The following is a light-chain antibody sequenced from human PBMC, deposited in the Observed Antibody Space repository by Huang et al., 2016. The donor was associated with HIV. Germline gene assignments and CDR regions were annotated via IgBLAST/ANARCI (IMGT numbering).Light chain of an antibody. J-gene: IGKJ1*01. V-gene: IGKV3D-15*01. CDR1: QPVNSN. Sequence: ELVMTQSPATLSVSPGEGATLSCRASQPVNSNLAWYQQRPGLAPRLLIYGASTRATGIPARFSGSGSATEFTLTISSLQSEDFAVYYCQQYNNWPRTVGQGTKVEIK. CDR2: GAS. CDR3: QQYNNWPRT.